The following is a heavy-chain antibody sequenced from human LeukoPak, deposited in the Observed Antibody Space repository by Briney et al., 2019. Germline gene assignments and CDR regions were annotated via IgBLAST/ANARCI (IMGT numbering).Heavy chain of an antibody. CDR3: AKDARITMIVVVRGARPYYFDY. D-gene: IGHD3-22*01. J-gene: IGHJ4*02. CDR1: GYTFTSYY. CDR2: INPSGGST. Sequence: ASVKVSCKASGYTFTSYYMHWVRQAPGQGLEWMGIINPSGGSTSYAQKFQGRVTMTRDMSTSTVYMELSSLRSEDTAVYYCAKDARITMIVVVRGARPYYFDYWGQGTLVTVSS. V-gene: IGHV1-46*03.